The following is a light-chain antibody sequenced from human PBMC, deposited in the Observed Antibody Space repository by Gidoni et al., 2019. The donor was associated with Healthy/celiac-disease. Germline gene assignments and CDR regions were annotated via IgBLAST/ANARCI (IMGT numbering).Light chain of an antibody. CDR1: QSGLYSSNNKNY. CDR3: QQYYSYPMT. Sequence: DLVMPQYPDFPAVALGERASINCKSSQSGLYSSNNKNYVAWYQQKPGQPPKLLIYCESTRETGVPDRFSGSGSGTDFTLTISSLQSEDVAVYYCQQYYSYPMTFGQXTRLEIK. V-gene: IGKV4-1*01. J-gene: IGKJ5*01. CDR2: CES.